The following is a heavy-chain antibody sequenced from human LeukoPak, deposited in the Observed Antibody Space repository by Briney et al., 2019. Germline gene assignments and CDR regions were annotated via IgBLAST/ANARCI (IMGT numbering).Heavy chain of an antibody. V-gene: IGHV3-23*05. CDR1: GFTFSSYA. D-gene: IGHD2-21*02. Sequence: GGSLRLSCAASGFTFSSYAMSWVRQAPGRGLEWVSTIDTRGTGTFYADSVKGRFTISRDKSKNTLFVQMSGLRAEDTAVYYCAKGLLTAGSHNCMDVWGKGTTVTVSS. J-gene: IGHJ6*03. CDR2: IDTRGTGT. CDR3: AKGLLTAGSHNCMDV.